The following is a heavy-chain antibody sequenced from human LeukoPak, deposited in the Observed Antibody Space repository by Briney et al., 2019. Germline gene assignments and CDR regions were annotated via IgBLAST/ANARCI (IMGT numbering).Heavy chain of an antibody. D-gene: IGHD4-23*01. CDR3: ARDPGNSREDHYYYGMDV. Sequence: PSETLSLTCTVSGGSISSGGYYWSWIRQHPGTRLEWIGYIYYSGSTYYNPSLKSRVTISVDTSKNPFSLKLSSVTAADTAVYYCARDPGNSREDHYYYGMDVWGQGTTVTVSS. V-gene: IGHV4-31*03. CDR1: GGSISSGGYY. J-gene: IGHJ6*02. CDR2: IYYSGST.